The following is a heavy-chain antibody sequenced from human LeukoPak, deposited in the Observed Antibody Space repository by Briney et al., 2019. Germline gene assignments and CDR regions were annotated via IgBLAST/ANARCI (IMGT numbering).Heavy chain of an antibody. V-gene: IGHV3-23*01. D-gene: IGHD6-13*01. CDR1: GFTFSTYT. CDR3: VRDQGAAGDY. Sequence: GGSLRLSCAASGFTFSTYTMSWVRQAPGKGLEWVSAISGSGGNTYYADSVKGRFTISRDNSKNTLYLQMNSLRLDDTALYYCVRDQGAAGDYWGQGTLVTVSS. J-gene: IGHJ4*02. CDR2: ISGSGGNT.